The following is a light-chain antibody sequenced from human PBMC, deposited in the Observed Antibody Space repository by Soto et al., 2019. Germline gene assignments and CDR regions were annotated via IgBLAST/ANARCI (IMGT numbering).Light chain of an antibody. J-gene: IGLJ2*01. CDR2: EDT. CDR3: FSNADRTTVA. Sequence: QSALTQPASVSGSPGQSIAISCTGTSSDVGSYNLVSWYQQHPGKAPKLMIYEDTERPSGVSDRFSGSKSGNTASLTISGLKAEDEADYYCFSNADRTTVAFGGGTKLTVL. V-gene: IGLV2-23*01. CDR1: SSDVGSYNL.